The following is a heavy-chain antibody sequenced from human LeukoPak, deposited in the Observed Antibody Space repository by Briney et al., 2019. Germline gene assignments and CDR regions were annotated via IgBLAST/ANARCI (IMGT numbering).Heavy chain of an antibody. J-gene: IGHJ4*02. CDR1: GFTFNNYV. D-gene: IGHD1-26*01. CDR2: ISASAAMT. V-gene: IGHV3-23*01. Sequence: GGSLRLSCAASGFTFNNYVMTWVRQAPGKGLEWVSSISASAAMTYYADSVKGRFTVSRDNSNNRLYLQMSGLTAADTAVYYCAKDRSIGTYYTFDHWGQGTLATVSS. CDR3: AKDRSIGTYYTFDH.